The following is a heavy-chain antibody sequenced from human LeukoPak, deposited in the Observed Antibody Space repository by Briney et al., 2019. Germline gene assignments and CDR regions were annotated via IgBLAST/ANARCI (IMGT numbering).Heavy chain of an antibody. CDR2: IWYDGSKK. V-gene: IGHV3-33*01. CDR3: ARAQDYDSSGYVDAFDM. J-gene: IGHJ3*02. D-gene: IGHD3-22*01. Sequence: PGRSLRLSCAASGFTFSIYGMHWVRQAPGKELEWVAVIWYDGSKKYYADSVKGRFTISRDNSKNTLYLQMNSLRVEDTAVYYCARAQDYDSSGYVDAFDMWGQGTMVTVSS. CDR1: GFTFSIYG.